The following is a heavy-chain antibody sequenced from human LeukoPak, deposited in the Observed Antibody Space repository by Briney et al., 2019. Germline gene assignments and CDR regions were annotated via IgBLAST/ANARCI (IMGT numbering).Heavy chain of an antibody. CDR3: AKDLGVRCFDWLIPGSDY. D-gene: IGHD3-9*01. Sequence: GGSLRLSCAASGFTFSSYGMHWVRQAPGKGLEWVAVISYDGSNKYYADSVKGRFTISRDNSKNTLYLQMNSLRAEDTAVYYCAKDLGVRCFDWLIPGSDYWGQGTLVTVSS. CDR2: ISYDGSNK. J-gene: IGHJ4*02. V-gene: IGHV3-30*18. CDR1: GFTFSSYG.